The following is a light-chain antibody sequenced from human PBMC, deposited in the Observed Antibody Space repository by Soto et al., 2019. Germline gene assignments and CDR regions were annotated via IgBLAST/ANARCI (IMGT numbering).Light chain of an antibody. Sequence: EIVLTQSPATLSLSPGERATLSCRASQSVSSYLAWYQQKPGQAPRLLIYDASNRAAGIPARFSGSGSGTDFTLTSSSLEPEDFAVDYCQQRSNPFTFGRGTRLEIK. V-gene: IGKV3-11*01. CDR1: QSVSSY. J-gene: IGKJ5*01. CDR2: DAS. CDR3: QQRSNPFT.